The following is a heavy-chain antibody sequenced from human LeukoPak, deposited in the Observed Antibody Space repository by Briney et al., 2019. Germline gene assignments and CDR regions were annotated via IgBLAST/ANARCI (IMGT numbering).Heavy chain of an antibody. J-gene: IGHJ4*02. CDR3: ASSIRDSSSWYGGDSSGPGDY. CDR2: INPSGGST. V-gene: IGHV1-46*01. Sequence: GASVKVSCKASGYTFTSYYMHWVRQAPGQGLEWMGIINPSGGSTSYAQKFQGRVTMTRDTSTSTVYMELSSLRSEDTAVYYCASSIRDSSSWYGGDSSGPGDYWGQGTLVTVYS. CDR1: GYTFTSYY. D-gene: IGHD6-13*01.